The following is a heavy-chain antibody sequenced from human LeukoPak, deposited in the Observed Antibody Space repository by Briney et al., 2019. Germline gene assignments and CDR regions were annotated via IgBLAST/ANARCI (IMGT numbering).Heavy chain of an antibody. CDR3: ARDSAAGTTWFDP. J-gene: IGHJ5*02. D-gene: IGHD6-19*01. CDR1: GYSSTRDYF. CDR2: IYHSGST. V-gene: IGHV4-38-2*02. Sequence: PSETLSLTCTVSGYSSTRDYFWGWVRQPPEKGLEWLGSIYHSGSTYYSPSLRSRITMSVDTSTNQFSLKLSSVTAADTAVYYCARDSAAGTTWFDPWGQGTLVTVSS.